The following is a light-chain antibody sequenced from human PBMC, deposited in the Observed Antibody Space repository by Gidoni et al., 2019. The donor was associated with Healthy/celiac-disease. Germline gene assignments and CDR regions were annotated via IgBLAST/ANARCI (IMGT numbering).Light chain of an antibody. V-gene: IGLV4-69*01. CDR3: QTWGTGIHVV. J-gene: IGLJ2*01. Sequence: QLVLTQSPSASASLGASVTLTCTLSSGHSSYAIAWHQQQPEKGPRYLMKLNSDGSHSKGDGIPDRFSGSSSGAERYRTISSLQSEDEADYYCQTWGTGIHVVFGGGTKLTVL. CDR2: LNSDGSH. CDR1: SGHSSYA.